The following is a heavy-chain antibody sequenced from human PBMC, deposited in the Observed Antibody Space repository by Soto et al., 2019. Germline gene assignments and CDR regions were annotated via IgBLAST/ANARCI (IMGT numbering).Heavy chain of an antibody. CDR2: INAGNGNT. Sequence: GASVKVSCKASGYTFTSYAMHWVRQAPGQRLEWMGWINAGNGNTKYSQKFQGRVTITRDTSASTAYMELSSLRSEDTAVYYCAQTMYSSSWHGLLGAFDIWGQGTMVTV. CDR1: GYTFTSYA. J-gene: IGHJ3*02. CDR3: AQTMYSSSWHGLLGAFDI. D-gene: IGHD6-13*01. V-gene: IGHV1-3*01.